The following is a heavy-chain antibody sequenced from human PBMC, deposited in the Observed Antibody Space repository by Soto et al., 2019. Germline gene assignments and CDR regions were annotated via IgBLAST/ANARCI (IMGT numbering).Heavy chain of an antibody. J-gene: IGHJ6*02. V-gene: IGHV1-46*01. D-gene: IGHD6-13*01. CDR1: GYTFTSYY. Sequence: ASVKVSCKASGYTFTSYYMHWVRQAPGQGLERMGIINPSGGSTSYAQKFQGRVTMTRDTSTSTVYMELSSLRSEDTAVYYCARAPFRKQLARSRRYYGMDVWGQGTRVTVSS. CDR2: INPSGGST. CDR3: ARAPFRKQLARSRRYYGMDV.